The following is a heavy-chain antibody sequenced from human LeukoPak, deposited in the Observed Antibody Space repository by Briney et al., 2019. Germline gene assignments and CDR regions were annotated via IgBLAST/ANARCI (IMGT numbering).Heavy chain of an antibody. J-gene: IGHJ4*02. CDR2: ISTSSSTI. CDR3: ARDPLGDSLPGEIDY. D-gene: IGHD2-21*02. Sequence: GGSLRLSCAASGFTFSSYSMNWVRQAPGKGLEWLSYISTSSSTIYYADSVKGRFTISRDNAKNSLYLQMNSLRAEDTAVYYCARDPLGDSLPGEIDYWGQGTLVTVSS. V-gene: IGHV3-48*04. CDR1: GFTFSSYS.